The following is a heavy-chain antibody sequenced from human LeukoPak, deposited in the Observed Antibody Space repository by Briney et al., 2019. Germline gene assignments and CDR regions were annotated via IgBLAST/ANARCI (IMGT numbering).Heavy chain of an antibody. D-gene: IGHD1-1*01. CDR2: ISSSSINI. J-gene: IGHJ4*02. CDR1: GFTFSGYS. Sequence: GGSLRLSCATSGFTFSGYSMNWVRQAPGKGLEWISYISSSSINIHYGDSVKGRFTISRDNAENSLYLQMNSLRAEDTAVYYCAGDSIQLWPNAIDFWGQGTLVTVSS. V-gene: IGHV3-48*01. CDR3: AGDSIQLWPNAIDF.